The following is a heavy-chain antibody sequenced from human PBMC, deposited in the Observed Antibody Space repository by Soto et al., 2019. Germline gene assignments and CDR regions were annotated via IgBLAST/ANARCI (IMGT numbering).Heavy chain of an antibody. CDR2: ITGSGGST. Sequence: GGSLRLSCVGSGFTFSNYAMSWVRQAPGKGLEWVSTITGSGGSTFYADSVKGRFTVSRDNSKNTVYLQMNSLRVDDTALYYCAILDTRWGDYWGHGTLVTVYS. CDR1: GFTFSNYA. CDR3: AILDTRWGDY. D-gene: IGHD3-16*01. V-gene: IGHV3-23*01. J-gene: IGHJ4*01.